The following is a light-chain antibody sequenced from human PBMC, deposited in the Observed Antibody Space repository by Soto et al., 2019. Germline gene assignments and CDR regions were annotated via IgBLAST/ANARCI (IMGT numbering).Light chain of an antibody. V-gene: IGLV2-18*02. CDR1: SSDVGSYNR. CDR3: YSYTSSSTDV. J-gene: IGLJ1*01. Sequence: QSALTQPPSVSGSPGQSVTISCTGTSSDVGSYNRVSWYKQPPGAAPKLVICEVIHRPSGVPDRFSGSKSGNTASLTISGLQAEDDADFYCYSYTSSSTDVFGTGTKLTVL. CDR2: EVI.